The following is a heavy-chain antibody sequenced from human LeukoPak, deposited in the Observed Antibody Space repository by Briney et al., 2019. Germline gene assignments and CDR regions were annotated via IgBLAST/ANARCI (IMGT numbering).Heavy chain of an antibody. Sequence: GESLKISCKGSGYSFTSYWIGWVRQMPGKGLEWMGIIYPGDSDTRYSPSFQGQVTISADKSISTAYLQWSSLKASDTAMYYCARHSLAARLWSGENFRLYGMDVWGQGTTVTVSS. CDR2: IYPGDSDT. CDR3: ARHSLAARLWSGENFRLYGMDV. V-gene: IGHV5-51*01. CDR1: GYSFTSYW. D-gene: IGHD3-10*01. J-gene: IGHJ6*02.